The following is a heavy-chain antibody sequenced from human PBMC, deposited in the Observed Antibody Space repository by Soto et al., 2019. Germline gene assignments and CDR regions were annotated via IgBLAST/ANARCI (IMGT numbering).Heavy chain of an antibody. J-gene: IGHJ4*02. Sequence: QVQLVESGGGVVQPGTSLRLSCSASGFTLNNYAMHWVRQVPGKGLEWLAFISYNEKNKYYGDSVRGRFTISRDDSKNTLVLHMKRLRREGPACFYRAADGVEYVVSGLYHFDHWGQGTLVTVSS. CDR3: AADGVEYVVSGLYHFDH. V-gene: IGHV3-30*04. CDR1: GFTLNNYA. CDR2: ISYNEKNK. D-gene: IGHD2-15*01.